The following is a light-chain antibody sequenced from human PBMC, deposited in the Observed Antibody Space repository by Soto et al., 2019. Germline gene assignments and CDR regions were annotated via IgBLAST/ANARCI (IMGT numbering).Light chain of an antibody. V-gene: IGLV2-14*01. Sequence: QSALTQPASVSGSPGQTITISCTGNSSDVGGYNYVSWYQQHPGKDPKLMIYEVSNRPSGVSNRFSGSKAGNTASLTIFGLQAEDEADYYCSSYTISSTAYVCGTGTKVTV. CDR3: SSYTISSTAYV. CDR1: SSDVGGYNY. CDR2: EVS. J-gene: IGLJ1*01.